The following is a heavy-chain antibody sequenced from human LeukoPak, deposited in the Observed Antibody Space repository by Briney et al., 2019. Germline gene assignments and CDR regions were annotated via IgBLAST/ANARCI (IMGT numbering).Heavy chain of an antibody. CDR1: GGSISSGGYY. D-gene: IGHD3-10*01. J-gene: IGHJ4*02. V-gene: IGHV4-31*03. CDR2: IYYSGST. Sequence: SQTLPLTCTVSGGSISSGGYYWSWIRQHPGKGLEWIGYIYYSGSTYYNPSLKSRVTISVDTSKNQFSLKLSSVTAADTAVYYCARRGGSGSYYSIGYWGQGTLVTVSS. CDR3: ARRGGSGSYYSIGY.